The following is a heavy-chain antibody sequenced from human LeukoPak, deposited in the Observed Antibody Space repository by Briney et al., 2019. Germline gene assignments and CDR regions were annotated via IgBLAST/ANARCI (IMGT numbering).Heavy chain of an antibody. CDR2: ISGSGDNT. D-gene: IGHD1-26*01. J-gene: IGHJ5*02. V-gene: IGHV3-23*01. CDR1: GFTFSNFA. CDR3: ARGPIVGPTKGFDP. Sequence: GGSLRLSCAASGFTFSNFAMSWVRQAPGKGLEWVSAISGSGDNTYYADSVKGRFTISRDNSKNMLYLQMNSLRAEDTAVYYCARGPIVGPTKGFDPWGQGTLVTVSS.